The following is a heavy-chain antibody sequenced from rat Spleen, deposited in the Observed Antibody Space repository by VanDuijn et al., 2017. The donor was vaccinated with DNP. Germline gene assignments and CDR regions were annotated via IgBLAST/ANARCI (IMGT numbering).Heavy chain of an antibody. V-gene: IGHV5-7*01. Sequence: EVQMVESGGGLVQPGRSLKLSCAASGFTFSDYNMAWVRQAPKKGLEWVATISYDGSSTYYRDSVKGRFTISRDNAKSTLYLQMNSLRSEDMATYYCARGLGTTDAMDAWGQGTSVTVSS. CDR2: ISYDGSST. J-gene: IGHJ4*01. D-gene: IGHD1-5*01. CDR1: GFTFSDYN. CDR3: ARGLGTTDAMDA.